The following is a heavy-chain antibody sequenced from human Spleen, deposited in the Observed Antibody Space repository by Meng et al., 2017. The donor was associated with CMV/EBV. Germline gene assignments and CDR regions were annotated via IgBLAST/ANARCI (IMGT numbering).Heavy chain of an antibody. Sequence: GESLKISCAASGFTFSSYAMSWVRQAPGKGLEWVSTISGSGGSTYYADSVKGRFTISRDNSKNRLYLQMNSLRAEDMAVYYCAREGDGNYFDYWGQGTLVTVSS. CDR2: ISGSGGST. V-gene: IGHV3-23*01. J-gene: IGHJ4*02. D-gene: IGHD1-1*01. CDR3: AREGDGNYFDY. CDR1: GFTFSSYA.